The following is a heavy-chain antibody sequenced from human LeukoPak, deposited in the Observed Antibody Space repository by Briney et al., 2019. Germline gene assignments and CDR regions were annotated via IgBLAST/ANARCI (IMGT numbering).Heavy chain of an antibody. Sequence: SETLSLTCTVSADSFSSSYYWGWIRQPPGKGLEWIGSINHGGHTYYNPSLKSRVTISVDKSKNQFSLKLSSVTAADTAVYYCARDAAAGANYFDYWGQGTLVTVSS. V-gene: IGHV4-38-2*02. CDR3: ARDAAAGANYFDY. D-gene: IGHD6-13*01. CDR2: INHGGHT. CDR1: ADSFSSSYY. J-gene: IGHJ4*02.